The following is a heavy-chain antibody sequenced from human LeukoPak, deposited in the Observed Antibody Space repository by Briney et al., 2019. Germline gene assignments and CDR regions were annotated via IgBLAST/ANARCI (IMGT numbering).Heavy chain of an antibody. CDR1: GFTFSSYW. J-gene: IGHJ4*02. V-gene: IGHV3-74*01. Sequence: GGSLRLSCAASGFTFSSYWMHWVRQAPGKGLEWVSRINSDGSSTSYADSVKGRFTISRDNAKNTLYLQMNSLRAEDTAVYYCARESGSYYYFDYWGQGTLVTVSS. CDR2: INSDGSST. CDR3: ARESGSYYYFDY. D-gene: IGHD1-26*01.